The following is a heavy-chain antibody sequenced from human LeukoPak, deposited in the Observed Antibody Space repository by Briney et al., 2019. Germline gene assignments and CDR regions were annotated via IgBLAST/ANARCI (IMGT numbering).Heavy chain of an antibody. J-gene: IGHJ4*02. CDR3: ARRRSSSWYVSFDY. CDR2: IYYSGST. D-gene: IGHD6-13*01. CDR1: GGSISSSSYY. Sequence: SETLSLTCTVSGGSISSSSYYWGWIRQPPGKGLEWSGSIYYSGSTYYNPSLKSRVTISVDTSKNQFSLTLSSVTAADTAVYYCARRRSSSWYVSFDYWGQGTLVTVSS. V-gene: IGHV4-39*01.